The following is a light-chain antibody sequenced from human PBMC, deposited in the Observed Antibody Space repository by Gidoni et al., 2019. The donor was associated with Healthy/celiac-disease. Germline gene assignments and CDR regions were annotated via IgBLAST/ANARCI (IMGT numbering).Light chain of an antibody. Sequence: EIVLTQSPATLSLSPGERATLSCRASQRVSSYLAWYQQKPGQAPRLLIYDASNRATGIPARFSGSGSGTDFTLTISSLEPEDFAVYYCQQRSNWPPYTFXXXTKLEIK. CDR2: DAS. CDR3: QQRSNWPPYT. V-gene: IGKV3-11*01. J-gene: IGKJ2*01. CDR1: QRVSSY.